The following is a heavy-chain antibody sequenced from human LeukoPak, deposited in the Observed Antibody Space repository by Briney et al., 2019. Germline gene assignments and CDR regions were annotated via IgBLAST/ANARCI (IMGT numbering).Heavy chain of an antibody. J-gene: IGHJ3*02. CDR1: GGSFSGYY. Sequence: SETLSLTCAVYGGSFSGYYWSWIRQPPGKGLEWIGEINHSGSTNYNPSLKSRVTISVDKSKNQSSLKLSSVTAADTAVYYCARDEYRNSFDALDIWGQGTMVTVSS. CDR2: INHSGST. CDR3: ARDEYRNSFDALDI. V-gene: IGHV4-34*01. D-gene: IGHD6-6*01.